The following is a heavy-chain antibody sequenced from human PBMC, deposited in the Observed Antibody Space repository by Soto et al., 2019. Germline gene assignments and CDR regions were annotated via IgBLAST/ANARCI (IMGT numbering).Heavy chain of an antibody. CDR1: GFGFSNYA. J-gene: IGHJ4*02. Sequence: PGGSLRLSCAASGFGFSNYAMTWVRQAPGKGLEWVSSITTNGATTYYADSVKGRFTISRDNSKNTLYLQMNSLRAEDSAVYYCARGPYYYGSGSFRFDSWGQGTLVTVSS. CDR2: ITTNGATT. D-gene: IGHD3-10*01. V-gene: IGHV3-23*01. CDR3: ARGPYYYGSGSFRFDS.